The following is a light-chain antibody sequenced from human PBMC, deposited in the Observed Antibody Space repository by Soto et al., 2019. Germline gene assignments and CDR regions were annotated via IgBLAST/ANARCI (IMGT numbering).Light chain of an antibody. J-gene: IGLJ1*01. CDR1: NSDIGDYDY. V-gene: IGLV2-14*01. Sequence: QSALTQPASVSGSPGQSITISCTGTNSDIGDYDYVSWYQQHPGKAPKLIIFEVSNRPSGISNRFSGSKSGNTASLTVSGLQAEDEADYYCSSYSHSNSLVFGTGTKVTVL. CDR2: EVS. CDR3: SSYSHSNSLV.